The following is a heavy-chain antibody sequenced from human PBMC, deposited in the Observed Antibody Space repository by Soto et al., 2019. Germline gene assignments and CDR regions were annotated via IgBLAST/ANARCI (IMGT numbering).Heavy chain of an antibody. D-gene: IGHD3-9*01. Sequence: ASVKVSCKASGYTFTGYYMHWVRQAPGQGLEWMGWINPNSGGTNYAQKFQGWVTMARDTSISTAYMELSRLRSDDTAVYYCARGMTDLYYDILTGIRDYYGMDVWGKETTVTVSS. CDR1: GYTFTGYY. CDR2: INPNSGGT. V-gene: IGHV1-2*04. J-gene: IGHJ6*04. CDR3: ARGMTDLYYDILTGIRDYYGMDV.